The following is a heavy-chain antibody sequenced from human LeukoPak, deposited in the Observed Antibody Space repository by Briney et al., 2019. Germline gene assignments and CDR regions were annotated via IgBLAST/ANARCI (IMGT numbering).Heavy chain of an antibody. CDR1: GYSISSGYY. V-gene: IGHV4-38-2*01. D-gene: IGHD5-24*01. CDR3: ARLGGDGYNRDFDY. CDR2: IYHSGST. J-gene: IGHJ4*02. Sequence: PSETLSLTCAVSGYSISSGYYWGWIRQPPGKGLEWIGSIYHSGSTYYNPSLKSRVTISVDTSNNQFSLKLSSVTAADTAVYYCARLGGDGYNRDFDYWGQGTLVTVSS.